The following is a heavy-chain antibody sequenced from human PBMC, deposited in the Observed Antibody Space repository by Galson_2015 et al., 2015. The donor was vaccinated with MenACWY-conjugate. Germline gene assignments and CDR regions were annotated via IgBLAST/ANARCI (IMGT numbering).Heavy chain of an antibody. Sequence: SLRLSCAASGLTVSSNYMSWVRQAPGKGLEWVSIIYSGGSTYYADSVQGRFSISRDNSKNTLYLQMNSLRAEDTAVYYYARDRRLSTPGPVPRSRVDVSGPGTTVTVSS. CDR2: IYSGGST. V-gene: IGHV3-53*01. J-gene: IGHJ6*02. CDR3: ARDRRLSTPGPVPRSRVDV. D-gene: IGHD3-3*02. CDR1: GLTVSSNY.